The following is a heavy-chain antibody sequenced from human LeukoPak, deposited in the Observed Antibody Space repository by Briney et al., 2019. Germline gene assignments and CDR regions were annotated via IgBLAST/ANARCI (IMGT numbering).Heavy chain of an antibody. CDR3: ASWGYCSSTSCYTGYADYFDY. Sequence: GGSLRLSCAASGFTFSSYSMNWVSQAPGKGLEWVSYISSSSSTIYYADSVKGRFTISRDNAKNSLYLQMNSLRAEDTAVYYCASWGYCSSTSCYTGYADYFDYWGQGTLVTVSS. CDR2: ISSSSSTI. CDR1: GFTFSSYS. V-gene: IGHV3-48*01. J-gene: IGHJ4*02. D-gene: IGHD2-2*02.